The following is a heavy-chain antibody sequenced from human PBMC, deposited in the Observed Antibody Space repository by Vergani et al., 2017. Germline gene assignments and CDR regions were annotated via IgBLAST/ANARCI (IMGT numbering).Heavy chain of an antibody. Sequence: EVQLLESGGGLVQPGGSLRLSCAASGFTFSSYAMSWVRQAPGKGLDLVSAISGSGLSTFYADSVKGRFTISRDNSKNTLYLQMNSLRAEDTAVYYCAKAVMIMFGGVIPSDFWGQGTLVTVSS. CDR2: ISGSGLST. D-gene: IGHD3-16*02. CDR3: AKAVMIMFGGVIPSDF. CDR1: GFTFSSYA. J-gene: IGHJ4*02. V-gene: IGHV3-23*01.